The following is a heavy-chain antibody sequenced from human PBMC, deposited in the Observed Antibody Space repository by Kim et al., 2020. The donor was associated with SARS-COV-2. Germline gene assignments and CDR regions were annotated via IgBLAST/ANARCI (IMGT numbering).Heavy chain of an antibody. CDR3: SRWGDYGDHQAWYFDL. V-gene: IGHV4-34*01. D-gene: IGHD4-17*01. CDR2: INHSGST. J-gene: IGHJ2*01. Sequence: SETLSLTCAVYGGSFSGYYWSWIRQPPGKGLEWIGEINHSGSTNYNPSLKSRGTISVDTSKNQFSLKQSSVTAADTAVYYCSRWGDYGDHQAWYFDLWGRGTPVTVSS. CDR1: GGSFSGYY.